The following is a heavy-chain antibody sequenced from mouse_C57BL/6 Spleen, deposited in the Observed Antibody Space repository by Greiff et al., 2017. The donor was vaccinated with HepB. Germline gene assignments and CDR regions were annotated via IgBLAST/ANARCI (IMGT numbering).Heavy chain of an antibody. CDR2: INPSTGGT. J-gene: IGHJ3*01. V-gene: IGHV1-43*01. D-gene: IGHD2-4*01. CDR1: GYSFTGYY. Sequence: VQLQQSGPELVKPGASVKISCKASGYSFTGYYMHWVKQSSEKSLEWIGEINPSTGGTSYNQKFKGKATLTVDKSSSTAYMQLKSLTSEDSAVYYCARLNDYDGGFAYWGQGTLVTVSA. CDR3: ARLNDYDGGFAY.